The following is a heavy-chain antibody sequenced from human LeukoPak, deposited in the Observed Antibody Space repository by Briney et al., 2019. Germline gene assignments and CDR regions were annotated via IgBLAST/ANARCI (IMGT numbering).Heavy chain of an antibody. D-gene: IGHD3-3*01. J-gene: IGHJ4*02. Sequence: SETLSLTCAVYGGSFSGYYWSWIRQPPGKGLEWIGEINHSGSTNYNPSLKSRVTISVDTSKNQFSLKLSSVTAADTAVYYRARDLTTPRRGFDYWGQGTLVTVSS. V-gene: IGHV4-34*01. CDR3: ARDLTTPRRGFDY. CDR1: GGSFSGYY. CDR2: INHSGST.